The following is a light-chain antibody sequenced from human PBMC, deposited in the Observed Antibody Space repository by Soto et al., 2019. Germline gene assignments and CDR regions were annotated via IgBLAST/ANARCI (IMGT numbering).Light chain of an antibody. CDR2: DVS. Sequence: QSALTQPASVSGSPGQSITISCTGTSSDVGGYNYLSWYQQHPGKVPKLMISDVSNRPSGVSNRFSGPKSGDTASLTISGLQAEDEADYYCSSYTRSSTLYVFGTGTKVTVL. V-gene: IGLV2-14*01. CDR3: SSYTRSSTLYV. CDR1: SSDVGGYNY. J-gene: IGLJ1*01.